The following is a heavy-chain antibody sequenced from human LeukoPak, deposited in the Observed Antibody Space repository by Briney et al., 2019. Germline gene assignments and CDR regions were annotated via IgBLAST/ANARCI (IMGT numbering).Heavy chain of an antibody. CDR3: ARVEDGKQPKGKGAFDI. Sequence: SGTLSLTCTVSGGSISSYYWSWIRQPPGKGLEWIGYIYYSGSTNYNPSLKSRVTISVDTSKNQFSLKLSSVTAADTAVYYCARVEDGKQPKGKGAFDIWGQGTMVTVSS. V-gene: IGHV4-59*01. CDR2: IYYSGST. D-gene: IGHD5-24*01. CDR1: GGSISSYY. J-gene: IGHJ3*02.